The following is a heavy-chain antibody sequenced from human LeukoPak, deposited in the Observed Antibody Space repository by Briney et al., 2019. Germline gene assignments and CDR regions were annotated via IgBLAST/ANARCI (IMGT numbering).Heavy chain of an antibody. Sequence: GGSLRPSCEASGFTFSSYAMNWVRQVPGKGLEWVSSTTGSGSDTYFVDSVKGRFTISRDNSKNTLYLQLNSLRAEDTAVYYCAKGTEGYCSGTICYPFDYWGRGTLVTVSS. V-gene: IGHV3-23*01. CDR1: GFTFSSYA. D-gene: IGHD2-15*01. CDR2: TTGSGSDT. J-gene: IGHJ4*02. CDR3: AKGTEGYCSGTICYPFDY.